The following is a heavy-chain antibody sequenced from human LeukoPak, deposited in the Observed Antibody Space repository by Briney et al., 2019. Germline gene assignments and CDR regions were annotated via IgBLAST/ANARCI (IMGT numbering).Heavy chain of an antibody. Sequence: GGSLRLSCAASGFTSSNAWMSWVRQAPGKGLEWVGRIKSKTDGGTTDYAAPVKGRFTISRDDSKNTLYLQMNSLKTEDTAVYYCTTEREHVWVHLRGFDPWGRGTLVTVSS. CDR3: TTEREHVWVHLRGFDP. V-gene: IGHV3-15*01. J-gene: IGHJ5*02. D-gene: IGHD3-16*01. CDR2: IKSKTDGGTT. CDR1: GFTSSNAW.